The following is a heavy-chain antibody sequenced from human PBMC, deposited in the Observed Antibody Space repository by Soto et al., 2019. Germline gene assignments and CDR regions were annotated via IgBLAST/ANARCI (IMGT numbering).Heavy chain of an antibody. CDR1: GGTFSSYA. CDR3: ARGGITIFGVVPNAYYYYCMDV. CDR2: IIPIFGTA. J-gene: IGHJ6*02. Sequence: GASVKVSCKASGGTFSSYAISWVRQAPGQGLEWMGGIIPIFGTANYAQKFQGRVTITADESTSTAYMELSSLRSEDTAVYYCARGGITIFGVVPNAYYYYCMDVWGQGTTVTVSS. D-gene: IGHD3-3*01. V-gene: IGHV1-69*13.